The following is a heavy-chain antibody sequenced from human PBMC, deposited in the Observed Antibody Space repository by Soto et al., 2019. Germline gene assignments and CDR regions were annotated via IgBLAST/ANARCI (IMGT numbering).Heavy chain of an antibody. D-gene: IGHD3-10*01. Sequence: EVQLLESGGGLVQPGGSLRLSCAGTGFTFSSYGMSWVRQAPGKGLEWVSTIRGSAGNANYADSVKGRFTISRDDSTKTVHLQMNSLRPDDTAVYYCAKHLWFGESVFDPWGQGTLVVVSS. V-gene: IGHV3-23*01. CDR3: AKHLWFGESVFDP. CDR2: IRGSAGNA. J-gene: IGHJ5*02. CDR1: GFTFSSYG.